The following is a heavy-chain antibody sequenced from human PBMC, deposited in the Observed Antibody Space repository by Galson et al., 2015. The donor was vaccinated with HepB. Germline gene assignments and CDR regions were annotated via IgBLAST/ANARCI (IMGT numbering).Heavy chain of an antibody. V-gene: IGHV1-18*04. CDR2: ISANSGRT. CDR1: GYTFTSNG. J-gene: IGHJ4*02. D-gene: IGHD2-15*01. CDR3: ARDRSHSLDF. Sequence: SVKVSCKAAGYTFTSNGISWVRQAPGRGLDWVGWISANSGRTTYAWRLLGRLTLTTDTSTSTAYMELRSRRSDDTAIYYCARDRSHSLDFWGQGTLVTVSS.